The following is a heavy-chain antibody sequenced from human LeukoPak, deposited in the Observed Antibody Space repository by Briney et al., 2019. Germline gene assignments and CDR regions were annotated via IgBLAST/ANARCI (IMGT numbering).Heavy chain of an antibody. CDR3: ARIWGSGSNEDY. CDR1: GYTFTSYD. J-gene: IGHJ4*02. CDR2: MNPNSGST. Sequence: ASVKVSCKASGYTFTSYDINWVRQATGQGLEWMGWMNPNSGSTGYAQKFQGKVTMTRNTSISTAYMELSSLRSEDTAVYYCARIWGSGSNEDYWGQGTLVTVSS. V-gene: IGHV1-8*01. D-gene: IGHD3-10*01.